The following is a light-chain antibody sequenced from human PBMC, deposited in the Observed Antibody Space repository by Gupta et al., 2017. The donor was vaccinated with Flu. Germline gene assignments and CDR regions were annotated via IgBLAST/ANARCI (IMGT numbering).Light chain of an antibody. CDR1: QSVGGK. Sequence: TQSPDSLYVSPGEGATLSCRASQSVGGKLAWYQQKPGQAPRLLIYDASTRATGVPARFNGSGSGTEFTLTITSLQSEDFALYSCHQYTNWPPGPFTFGPGTKV. CDR2: DAS. J-gene: IGKJ3*01. CDR3: HQYTNWPPGPFT. V-gene: IGKV3-15*01.